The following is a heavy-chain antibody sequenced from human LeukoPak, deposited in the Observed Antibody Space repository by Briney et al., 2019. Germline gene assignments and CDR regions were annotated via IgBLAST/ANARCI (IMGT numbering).Heavy chain of an antibody. CDR2: INWNGGST. D-gene: IGHD6-19*01. J-gene: IGHJ4*02. Sequence: GGSLRLSCAASGFTFDDYGMSWVRQAPGKGLEWVSGINWNGGSTGYADSVKGRFTISRDNAKNSLYLQMNSLRAEDTALYYCARSHSSGWYDLLDYWGQGTLVTVSS. V-gene: IGHV3-20*04. CDR3: ARSHSSGWYDLLDY. CDR1: GFTFDDYG.